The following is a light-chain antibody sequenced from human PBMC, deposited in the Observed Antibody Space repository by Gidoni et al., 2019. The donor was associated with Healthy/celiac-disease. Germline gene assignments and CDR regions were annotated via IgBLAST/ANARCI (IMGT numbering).Light chain of an antibody. CDR2: GAS. J-gene: IGKJ4*01. CDR1: QSVSSSY. Sequence: EVVFTQSPGTVSLSPGERASLSCRASQSVSSSYLDWYQQKPGPAPRHLIYGASSRATGIPDRCSGRGYGTDFTLTISRLEPEDFAVYYCQQYGSSRLTFGGGTKVEIK. V-gene: IGKV3-20*01. CDR3: QQYGSSRLT.